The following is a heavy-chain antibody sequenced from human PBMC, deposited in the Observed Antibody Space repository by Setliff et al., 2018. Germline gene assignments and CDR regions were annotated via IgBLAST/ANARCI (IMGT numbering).Heavy chain of an antibody. D-gene: IGHD1-26*01. V-gene: IGHV4-4*02. CDR3: TRAYSGSHDY. CDR2: IYHSGTT. CDR1: GVSVNSLTW. J-gene: IGHJ4*02. Sequence: TLSLTCAVSGVSVNSLTWWNWVRQPPGKGLEWIGEIYHSGTTNYNPPLKSRVTMSVDKSRNQFSLRLTSVTAADTAIYYCTRAYSGSHDYWGQGTLVTVSS.